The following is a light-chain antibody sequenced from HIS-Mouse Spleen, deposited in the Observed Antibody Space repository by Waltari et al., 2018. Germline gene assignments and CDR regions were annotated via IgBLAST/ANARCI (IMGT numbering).Light chain of an antibody. Sequence: SYELTQPPSVSVSPGQTARITCSGDALPKKYAYWYQQKSGQAPVLVISEESKRPSGIPEGFAGSSSGTMATLTISGAQVEDEADYYCYSTDSSGNHRVFGGGTKLTVL. CDR2: EES. CDR1: ALPKKY. V-gene: IGLV3-10*01. J-gene: IGLJ2*01. CDR3: YSTDSSGNHRV.